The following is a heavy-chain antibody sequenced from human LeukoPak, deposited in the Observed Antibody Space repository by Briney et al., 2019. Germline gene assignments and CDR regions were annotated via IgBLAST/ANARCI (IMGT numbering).Heavy chain of an antibody. Sequence: PGGSLRLSCAASGFTFSSYSMDWVRQAPGKGLEWVSSSSSSSNNIYYADSVKGRFTISRDNSKNSLYLLMNSLRAEDTAVYYCVYGGGYFQHWGQGTLVTVSS. J-gene: IGHJ1*01. V-gene: IGHV3-21*01. D-gene: IGHD4-23*01. CDR1: GFTFSSYS. CDR2: SSSSSNNI. CDR3: VYGGGYFQH.